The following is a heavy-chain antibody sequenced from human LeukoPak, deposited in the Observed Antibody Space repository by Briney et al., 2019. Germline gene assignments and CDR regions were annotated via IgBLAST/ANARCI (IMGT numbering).Heavy chain of an antibody. D-gene: IGHD3-10*01. CDR3: ARSSGSGSGAYYGMDV. CDR2: IYYSGST. V-gene: IGHV4-59*01. Sequence: SETLSLTCNVSGGSISTYYWSWIRQPPGKGLEWIGYIYYSGSTNYNPSLKSRLTISVDTSKNQFSLKLSSVTAADTAVYYCARSSGSGSGAYYGMDVWGQGTTVTVSS. CDR1: GGSISTYY. J-gene: IGHJ6*02.